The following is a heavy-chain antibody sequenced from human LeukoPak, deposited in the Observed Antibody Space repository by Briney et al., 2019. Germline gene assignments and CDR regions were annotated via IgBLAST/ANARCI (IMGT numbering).Heavy chain of an antibody. CDR1: GYTFTSYD. J-gene: IGHJ6*03. CDR3: ARRGKGLGYYMDV. CDR2: MNPNSGNT. V-gene: IGHV1-8*01. Sequence: WASLKVSCKASGYTFTSYDIKWVRQATGQGLEWMGRMNPNSGNTGYAQKFQGRVTMTRNTSISTAYMELSSLTSEDTAVYYCARRGKGLGYYMDVWGKGTTVTISS. D-gene: IGHD3-16*01.